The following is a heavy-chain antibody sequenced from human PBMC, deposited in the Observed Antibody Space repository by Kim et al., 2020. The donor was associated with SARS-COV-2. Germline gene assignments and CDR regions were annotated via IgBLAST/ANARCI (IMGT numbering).Heavy chain of an antibody. CDR1: GFTFSSYA. D-gene: IGHD1-26*01. CDR2: ISYDGSNK. Sequence: GGSLRLSCAASGFTFSSYAMHWVRQAPGKGLEWVAVISYDGSNKYYADSVKGRFTISRDNSKNTLYLQMNSLRAEDTAVYYCARPYRGRYFGYFDYWGQG. CDR3: ARPYRGRYFGYFDY. J-gene: IGHJ4*02. V-gene: IGHV3-30-3*01.